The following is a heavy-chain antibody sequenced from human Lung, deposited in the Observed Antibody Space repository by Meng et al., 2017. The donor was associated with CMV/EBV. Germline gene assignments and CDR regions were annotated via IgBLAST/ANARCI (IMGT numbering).Heavy chain of an antibody. Sequence: GLRGQWWAGVGDAGGLVRVCGRAAGSSLKGCGGEWGGQAPGQGLAGVGGINSNAGDTSCAEEFQGGGTVTRDTSISAVCLELTGLGAGETAIYYCATWNYNWSNYWGQGTLVTVSS. J-gene: IGHJ4*02. CDR2: INSNAGDT. D-gene: IGHD1-1*01. CDR3: ATWNYNWSNY. CDR1: GSSLKGCG. V-gene: IGHV1-2*02.